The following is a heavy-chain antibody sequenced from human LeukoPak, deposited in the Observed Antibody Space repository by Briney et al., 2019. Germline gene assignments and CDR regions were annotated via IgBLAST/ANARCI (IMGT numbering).Heavy chain of an antibody. CDR3: ARVGPYYYDSSGYYYVVLFDY. V-gene: IGHV1-18*01. J-gene: IGHJ4*02. CDR2: ISAYNGNT. CDR1: GYTFTSYG. Sequence: GASVKVSCKASGYTFTSYGISWVRQAPGQGLEWMGWISAYNGNTNYAQKLQGRVTMTTDTSTSTACMELRSLRSDDTAVYYCARVGPYYYDSSGYYYVVLFDYWGQGTLVTVSS. D-gene: IGHD3-22*01.